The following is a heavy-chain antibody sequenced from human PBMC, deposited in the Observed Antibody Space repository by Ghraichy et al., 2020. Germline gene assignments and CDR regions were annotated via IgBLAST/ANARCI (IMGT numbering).Heavy chain of an antibody. D-gene: IGHD3-22*01. Sequence: SETLSLTCTVSGGSVSSGSYYWSWIRQPPGKGLEWIGYIYYSGSTNYNPSLKSRVTISVDTSKIQFSLKLSSVTAADTAVYYCARDLYYYDSSGYYHVFDYWGQGTLVTVSS. J-gene: IGHJ4*02. CDR3: ARDLYYYDSSGYYHVFDY. V-gene: IGHV4-61*01. CDR1: GGSVSSGSYY. CDR2: IYYSGST.